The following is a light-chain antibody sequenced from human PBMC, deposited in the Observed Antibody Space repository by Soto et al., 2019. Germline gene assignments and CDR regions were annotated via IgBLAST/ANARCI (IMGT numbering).Light chain of an antibody. J-gene: IGKJ3*01. CDR1: QGVSSYY. V-gene: IGKV3-20*01. CDR2: GTS. CDR3: QQYGGSPPFT. Sequence: EIVLTQSPGTLSLSPGERATLSCRASQGVSSYYLTWYQHKPGQAPRLLIYGTSTRASGVPDRFSGSGSGTYFTLTISRLEPEDFAVYYCQQYGGSPPFTFGPGTKV.